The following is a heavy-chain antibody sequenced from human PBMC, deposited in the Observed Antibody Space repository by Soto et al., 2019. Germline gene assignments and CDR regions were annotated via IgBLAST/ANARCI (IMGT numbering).Heavy chain of an antibody. Sequence: EVQLVESGGGLVQPGGSLRLYCVGSGFMFDSFAMNWVRQAPGKGLEWVAYIKGGSDSIYYAESVKGRFTISRDNARNSRSLQMNSLCDEYTAVYYCAKSGDSAGWGIDFWGQGTLVTVSS. CDR1: GFMFDSFA. D-gene: IGHD6-19*01. J-gene: IGHJ4*02. CDR3: AKSGDSAGWGIDF. V-gene: IGHV3-48*02. CDR2: IKGGSDSI.